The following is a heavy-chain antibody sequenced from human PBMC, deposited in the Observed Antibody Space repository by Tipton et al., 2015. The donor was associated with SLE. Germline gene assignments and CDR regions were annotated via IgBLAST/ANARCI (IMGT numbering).Heavy chain of an antibody. CDR2: LYHRGST. Sequence: LRLSCAVSGYSITSGDYWGWIRQPPGKGLEWVGSLYHRGSTYYNPSLKSRVTISTDTFKNEIYLKLTSVTATDTAVYFCARDPYDSTWRNGWFDPWGQGTLVTVSS. D-gene: IGHD6-13*01. CDR3: ARDPYDSTWRNGWFDP. V-gene: IGHV4-38-2*02. J-gene: IGHJ5*02. CDR1: GYSITSGDY.